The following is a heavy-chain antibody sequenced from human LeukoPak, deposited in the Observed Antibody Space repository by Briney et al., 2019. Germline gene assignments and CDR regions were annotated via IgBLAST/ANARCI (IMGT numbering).Heavy chain of an antibody. Sequence: ASVKVSCKASGGTFSSYAISWVRQAPGQGLEWMGGIIPIFGTANYAQKFQGRVTITADESTSTAYMELSSLRSEDTAVYYCATTYYSSSWYYYMDVWGKGTTVTVSS. V-gene: IGHV1-69*13. CDR1: GGTFSSYA. J-gene: IGHJ6*03. D-gene: IGHD6-13*01. CDR3: ATTYYSSSWYYYMDV. CDR2: IIPIFGTA.